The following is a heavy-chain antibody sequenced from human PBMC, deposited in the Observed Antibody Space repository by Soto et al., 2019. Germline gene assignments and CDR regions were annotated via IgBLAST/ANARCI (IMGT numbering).Heavy chain of an antibody. CDR1: GFTFSYYY. CDR3: TRLGRDGYTTPFDY. V-gene: IGHV3-72*01. CDR2: TRNKANSYTT. J-gene: IGHJ4*02. D-gene: IGHD5-12*01. Sequence: VGSLILSCAASGFTFSYYYINWVRQAPGKGLEWVGRTRNKANSYTTEYAASVKGRFTISRDDSKSIAYLQMNSLKTDDTAIYYCTRLGRDGYTTPFDYWGQGTLVTVSS.